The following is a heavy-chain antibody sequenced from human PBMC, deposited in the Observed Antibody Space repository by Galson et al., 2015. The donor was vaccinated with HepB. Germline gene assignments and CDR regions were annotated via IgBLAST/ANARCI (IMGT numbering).Heavy chain of an antibody. V-gene: IGHV3-33*01. CDR1: GFTFSSYG. D-gene: IGHD6-19*01. J-gene: IGHJ4*02. CDR2: IWYDGSNK. CDR3: ARVEGRGYSSGWYGTFDY. Sequence: SPRLSCAASGFTFSSYGMHWVRQAPGKGLEWVAVIWYDGSNKYYADSVKGRFTISRDNSKNTLYLQMNSLRAEDTAVYYCARVEGRGYSSGWYGTFDYWGQGTLVTVSS.